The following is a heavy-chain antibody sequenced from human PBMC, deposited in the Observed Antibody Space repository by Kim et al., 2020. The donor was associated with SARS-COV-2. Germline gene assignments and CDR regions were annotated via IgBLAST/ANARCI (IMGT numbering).Heavy chain of an antibody. CDR3: AEHFGGRVDP. V-gene: IGHV4-59*08. Sequence: STHYDPALKSRVTISVDTSQNQFSLKLSSVTAADTAVYYCAEHFGGRVDPWGQGTLVTVSS. D-gene: IGHD2-15*01. CDR2: ST. J-gene: IGHJ5*02.